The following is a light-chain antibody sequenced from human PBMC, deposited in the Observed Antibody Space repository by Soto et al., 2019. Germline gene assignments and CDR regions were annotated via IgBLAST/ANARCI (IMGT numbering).Light chain of an antibody. CDR2: DVS. Sequence: QSALTQPRSVSGCPGQSVTISCTGTSSDVGVYNYVSWYQQYPGKAPKIMIYDVSKRPSGVPDRFSGSKSDNTASLTISGLQAEDEADYYCCSYAGSYTFVFGIGTKVTVL. J-gene: IGLJ1*01. V-gene: IGLV2-11*01. CDR1: SSDVGVYNY. CDR3: CSYAGSYTFV.